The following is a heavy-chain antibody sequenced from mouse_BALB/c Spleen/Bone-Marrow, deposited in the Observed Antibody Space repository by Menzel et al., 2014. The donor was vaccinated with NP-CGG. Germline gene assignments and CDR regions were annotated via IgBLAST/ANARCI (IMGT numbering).Heavy chain of an antibody. CDR1: GFNIKDTY. D-gene: IGHD2-4*01. CDR2: IVPANGNT. CDR3: ASYDYGYYFDY. J-gene: IGHJ2*01. Sequence: VQLKHSGAELVKPGASVKLSCTTSGFNIKDTYMHWVKLRPEQGLEWIGRIVPANGNTKYAPKFQGKATITADTSSNTAYLQLSSLTSEDTAVYFCASYDYGYYFDYWGQGTTLTVPS. V-gene: IGHV14-3*02.